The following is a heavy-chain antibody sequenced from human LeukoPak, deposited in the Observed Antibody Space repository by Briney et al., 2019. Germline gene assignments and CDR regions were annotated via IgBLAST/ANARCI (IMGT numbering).Heavy chain of an antibody. CDR2: ISWNSGSI. CDR1: GFTFDDYA. Sequence: GRSLRLSCAASGFTFDDYAMHWVRQAPGKGLEWVSGISWNSGSIGYADSVKGRFTISRDNAKNSLYLQMNSLRAEDTALYYCAKDMREYCGGDCYPTFDYWGQGTPVTVSS. CDR3: AKDMREYCGGDCYPTFDY. J-gene: IGHJ4*02. D-gene: IGHD2-21*02. V-gene: IGHV3-9*01.